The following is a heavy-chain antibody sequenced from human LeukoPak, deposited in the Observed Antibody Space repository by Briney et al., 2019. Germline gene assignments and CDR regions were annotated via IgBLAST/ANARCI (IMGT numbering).Heavy chain of an antibody. Sequence: SSETLSLTCTVSGGSISSSSYYWGWIRQPPGKGLEWIGSIYYSGSTYYNPSLKSRVTISVDTSKNQFSLKLSSVTAADTAVYYCASCPPYDILTGYHRWGGWFDPWGQGTLVTVSS. D-gene: IGHD3-9*01. V-gene: IGHV4-39*01. CDR3: ASCPPYDILTGYHRWGGWFDP. CDR1: GGSISSSSYY. CDR2: IYYSGST. J-gene: IGHJ5*02.